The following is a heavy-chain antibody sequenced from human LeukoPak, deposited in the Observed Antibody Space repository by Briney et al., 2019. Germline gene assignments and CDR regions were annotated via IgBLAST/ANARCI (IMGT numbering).Heavy chain of an antibody. J-gene: IGHJ3*02. V-gene: IGHV3-23*01. CDR3: AKDSDYSSSWYSPIDTFDI. Sequence: GGSLRLSCAASGFTFYSYAMSWVRQAPGKGLEWVSAISGSGASTYYADSVQGRFTITRDNSKNTLHLQMNSLRAEDTAVYFCAKDSDYSSSWYSPIDTFDIWGQGTMVTVSS. CDR1: GFTFYSYA. CDR2: ISGSGAST. D-gene: IGHD6-13*01.